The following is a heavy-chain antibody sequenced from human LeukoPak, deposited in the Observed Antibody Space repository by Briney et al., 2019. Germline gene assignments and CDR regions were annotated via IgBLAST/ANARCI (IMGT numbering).Heavy chain of an antibody. V-gene: IGHV1-69*13. CDR3: ARSRGIPEYYFDY. Sequence: ASVKVSCKASGGTFSSYTISWVRQAPGQGLEWMGGIIPIFGTANCAQKFQGRVTITADESTSTAYMELSSLRSEDTAVYYCARSRGIPEYYFDYWGQGTLVTVSS. CDR2: IIPIFGTA. J-gene: IGHJ4*02. CDR1: GGTFSSYT. D-gene: IGHD2-21*01.